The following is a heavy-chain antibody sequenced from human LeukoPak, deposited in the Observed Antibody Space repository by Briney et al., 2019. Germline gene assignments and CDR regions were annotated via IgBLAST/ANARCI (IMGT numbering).Heavy chain of an antibody. CDR2: ISGSGGST. Sequence: GGSLRLSCAASGFTFSSYSMNWVRQAPGKGLEWVSAISGSGGSTYYADSVKGRFTISRDNSKNTLYLQMNSLRAEDTAVYYCAKDSSSALRYFDWTPTWGEKHFDYWGQGTLVTVSS. CDR1: GFTFSSYS. D-gene: IGHD3-9*01. CDR3: AKDSSSALRYFDWTPTWGEKHFDY. V-gene: IGHV3-23*01. J-gene: IGHJ4*02.